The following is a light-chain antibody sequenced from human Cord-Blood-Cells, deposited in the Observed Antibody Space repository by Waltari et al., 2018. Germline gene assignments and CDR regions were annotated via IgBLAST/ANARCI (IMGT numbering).Light chain of an antibody. Sequence: DIQMTQSQSSLSASVGDRVTITCRASQSISSYLNWYQQKPGKAPKLLIYAASSLQSGVPSSFSGSGSGTDFTLTISSLQPEDFATYYCQQSYSTPPLTFGGGTKVEIK. V-gene: IGKV1-39*01. J-gene: IGKJ4*01. CDR3: QQSYSTPPLT. CDR2: AAS. CDR1: QSISSY.